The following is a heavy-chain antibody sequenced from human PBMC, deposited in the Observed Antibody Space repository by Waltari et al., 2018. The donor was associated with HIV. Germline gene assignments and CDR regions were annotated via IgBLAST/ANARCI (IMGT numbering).Heavy chain of an antibody. D-gene: IGHD6-13*01. Sequence: EMQLAESGGGLLQPGESLRLSCVASGFTFRTSDMNWIRQTPEKGLEWISTISGSGGVTNYAASVKGRFTVSRDNSQNTLYLQMTTLRADDTATYYCARGAKAGPYYHYYLDVWDKGP. CDR2: ISGSGGVT. CDR3: ARGAKAGPYYHYYLDV. CDR1: GFTFRTSD. V-gene: IGHV3-23*04. J-gene: IGHJ6*03.